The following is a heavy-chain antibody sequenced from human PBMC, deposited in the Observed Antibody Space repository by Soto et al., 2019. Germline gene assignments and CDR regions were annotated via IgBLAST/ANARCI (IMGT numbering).Heavy chain of an antibody. D-gene: IGHD3-10*01. J-gene: IGHJ4*02. V-gene: IGHV3-48*02. CDR3: ARDRPGKFALDS. Sequence: GGSLRLSCSASGFIFRTCSMTWVRQVPGKGLEWLAYINDVSDGIFYADSVKGRFTISRDNGRNSLFLHMTSLSDDDTAVYYCARDRPGKFALDSLGQGTLVTVSS. CDR1: GFIFRTCS. CDR2: INDVSDGI.